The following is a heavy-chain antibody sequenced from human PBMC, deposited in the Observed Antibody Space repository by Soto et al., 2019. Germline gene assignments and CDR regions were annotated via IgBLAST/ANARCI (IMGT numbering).Heavy chain of an antibody. CDR1: GGSISSGGYY. J-gene: IGHJ1*01. D-gene: IGHD6-13*01. V-gene: IGHV4-31*03. Sequence: QVQLQESGPGLVKPSQTLSLTCTVSGGSISSGGYYWSWIRQHPGKGLEWIGYIYYSGSTYYNPSLKSRVTLSVDTSKNQFSLKLSSVTAADTAVYYCARSAIAAADAEYFQHWGQGTLVTVSS. CDR3: ARSAIAAADAEYFQH. CDR2: IYYSGST.